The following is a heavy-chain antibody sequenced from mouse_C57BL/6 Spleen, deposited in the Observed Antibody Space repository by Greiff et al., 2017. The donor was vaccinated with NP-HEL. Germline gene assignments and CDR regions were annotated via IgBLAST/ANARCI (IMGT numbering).Heavy chain of an antibody. J-gene: IGHJ1*03. Sequence: VQLQLPGAELVKPGASVKLSCKASGYTFTSYWMHWVKQRPGQGLEWIGMIHPNSGSTNYNEKFTSKATLTVDKSSSTAYMLLSNLTSEDSAVYYFSRNYGSSHWYFDVWGTGTTLTVSS. D-gene: IGHD1-1*01. CDR1: GYTFTSYW. CDR3: SRNYGSSHWYFDV. CDR2: IHPNSGST. V-gene: IGHV1-64*01.